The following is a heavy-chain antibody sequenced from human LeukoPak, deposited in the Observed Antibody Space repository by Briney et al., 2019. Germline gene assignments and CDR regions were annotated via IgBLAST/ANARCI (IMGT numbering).Heavy chain of an antibody. Sequence: SETLSLTCTVSGDSIIGYYWSWIRQPPGKGLEWIGYIHYSGSSNYNPSLQSRVTISVDTSRGHFSLKLSSATAADTAVYYCARGERLGPDFWGQGTLVTVSS. CDR3: ARGERLGPDF. CDR2: IHYSGSS. D-gene: IGHD1-1*01. CDR1: GDSIIGYY. V-gene: IGHV4-59*01. J-gene: IGHJ4*02.